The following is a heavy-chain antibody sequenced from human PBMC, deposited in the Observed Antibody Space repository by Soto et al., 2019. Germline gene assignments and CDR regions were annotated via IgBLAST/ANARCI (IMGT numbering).Heavy chain of an antibody. D-gene: IGHD3-3*01. CDR3: AKGITFFGVGITHYYYHMEV. Sequence: GGSLRLSCAASGFTFTSYAMDWVRQAPGEGLEWVAAISYGGNNKYYRDSVKGRFTVSRDNSKNTLYLQMNSLRPEDTAGYYCAKGITFFGVGITHYYYHMEVWGKGTTVTVSS. CDR1: GFTFTSYA. CDR2: ISYGGNNK. J-gene: IGHJ6*03. V-gene: IGHV3-30*18.